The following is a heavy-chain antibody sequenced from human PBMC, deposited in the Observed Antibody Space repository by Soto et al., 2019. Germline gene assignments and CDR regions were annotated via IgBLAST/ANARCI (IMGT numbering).Heavy chain of an antibody. CDR2: LNYSGST. D-gene: IGHD2-2*02. V-gene: IGHV4-34*02. CDR3: TRRDLDSVIYVDTFDI. CDR1: GGSFSGYY. J-gene: IGHJ3*02. Sequence: QVQLQQWGAGLLKPSETLSLTCAVYGGSFSGYYWNWIRQSPGKGLEWIGELNYSGSTKYNPSLKSRVTISLDVSKNQFSLKLSSVTAADTAVHYCTRRDLDSVIYVDTFDIWGQGTMVTVSS.